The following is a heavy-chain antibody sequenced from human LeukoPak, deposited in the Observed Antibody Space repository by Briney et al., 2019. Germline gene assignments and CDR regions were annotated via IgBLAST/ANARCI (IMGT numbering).Heavy chain of an antibody. D-gene: IGHD6-19*01. CDR3: AKVGYAVAGNYFDY. CDR1: GFTFSTYA. CDR2: ISGNGGST. J-gene: IGHJ4*02. V-gene: IGHV3-23*01. Sequence: TGGSLRLSCAASGFTFSTYAMNWVREAPGKGLEWVSPISGNGGSTYYADSVKGRFTISRDNSKDTLYLEMNSLRAEDTAVYYCAKVGYAVAGNYFDYWGQGTLVTVSS.